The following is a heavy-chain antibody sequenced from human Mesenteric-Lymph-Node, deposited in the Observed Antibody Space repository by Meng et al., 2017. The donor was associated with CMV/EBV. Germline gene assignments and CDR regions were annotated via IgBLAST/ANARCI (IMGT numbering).Heavy chain of an antibody. Sequence: GGSLRLSCAASGFTFSNYAMSWVRQAPGKGLEWVSYINAGGGSTDYADSVKGRFTISRDNSKNTLYLQMNSLRAEDTAVYYCAKQSLDYYDSSGYYRGYFDYWGQGTLVTVSS. J-gene: IGHJ4*02. D-gene: IGHD3-22*01. CDR3: AKQSLDYYDSSGYYRGYFDY. CDR1: GFTFSNYA. CDR2: INAGGGST. V-gene: IGHV3-23*01.